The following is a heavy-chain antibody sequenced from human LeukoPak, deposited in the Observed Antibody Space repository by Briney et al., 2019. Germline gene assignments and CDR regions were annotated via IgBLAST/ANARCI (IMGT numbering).Heavy chain of an antibody. Sequence: AGESLKISCKASGYSFDNNWIGWVRQMPGKGLEWMEIIYPGDSDTRYSPSFQGQVTISADKSINTAYLQWSILKASDTAMYYCARVLSGDSDYWGQGTPVTVSS. V-gene: IGHV5-51*01. D-gene: IGHD7-27*01. J-gene: IGHJ4*02. CDR3: ARVLSGDSDY. CDR2: IYPGDSDT. CDR1: GYSFDNNW.